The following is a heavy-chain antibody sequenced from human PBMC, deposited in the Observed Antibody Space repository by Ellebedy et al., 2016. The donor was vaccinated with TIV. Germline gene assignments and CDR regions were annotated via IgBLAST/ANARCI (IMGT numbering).Heavy chain of an antibody. CDR1: GFTVSSNY. D-gene: IGHD2-21*02. CDR3: ARDDGGDFED. Sequence: PGGFLRLSCAASGFTVSSNYMSWVRRAPGQGLGWVSVIYGSGNTDYAEHVEGRFTISRDNSKNTVYLQMNSLRTEDTAVYYCARDDGGDFEDWGQGTLVTVSS. V-gene: IGHV3-66*03. J-gene: IGHJ4*02. CDR2: IYGSGNT.